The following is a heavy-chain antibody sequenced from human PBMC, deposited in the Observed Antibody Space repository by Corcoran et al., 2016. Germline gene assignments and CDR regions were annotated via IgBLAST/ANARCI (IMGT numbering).Heavy chain of an antibody. D-gene: IGHD2-15*01. J-gene: IGHJ3*02. Sequence: QVQLVQSGAEVKKPGSSVKVSCKASGGTFSSYAISWVRQAPGQGLEWMGGIIPIFGTANYAQKFQGRVTITADESTSTAYMELSSLRSEDTAVYYCARDRYCSGGSCISAFDIWGQGTMVTVSS. CDR1: GGTFSSYA. CDR2: IIPIFGTA. CDR3: ARDRYCSGGSCISAFDI. V-gene: IGHV1-69*01.